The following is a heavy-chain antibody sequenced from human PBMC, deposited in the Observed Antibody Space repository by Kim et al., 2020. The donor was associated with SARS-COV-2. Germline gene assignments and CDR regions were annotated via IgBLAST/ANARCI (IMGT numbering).Heavy chain of an antibody. Sequence: SETLSLTCSVSGDSISSGLYYWGWIRQSPGRGLEWIGTFYYSGSTYYNPSLTSRVTISADTANNQFSLKVNSVTAADTAIYYCARIHCGGASCLHLSPNYWGQGTLVTVSS. J-gene: IGHJ4*02. V-gene: IGHV4-39*01. D-gene: IGHD2-15*01. CDR3: ARIHCGGASCLHLSPNY. CDR1: GDSISSGLYY. CDR2: FYYSGST.